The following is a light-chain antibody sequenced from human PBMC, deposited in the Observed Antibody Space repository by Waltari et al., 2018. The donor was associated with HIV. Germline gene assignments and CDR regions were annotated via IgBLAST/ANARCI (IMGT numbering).Light chain of an antibody. CDR3: QQYGDSPFT. CDR1: QSVTSDY. Sequence: PGDRATLSCRASQSVTSDYLAWYQQKPGQAPRLLIYWASRRATSIPDRFSGSGSGTDFTLTISRLEPEDFAVYFCQQYGDSPFTFGPGTKVAIK. CDR2: WAS. V-gene: IGKV3-20*01. J-gene: IGKJ3*01.